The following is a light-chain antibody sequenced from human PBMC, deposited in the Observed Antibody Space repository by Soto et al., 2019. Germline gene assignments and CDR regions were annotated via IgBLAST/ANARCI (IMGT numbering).Light chain of an antibody. CDR3: QQYDNSPQT. CDR2: GAS. CDR1: QSVSSSY. J-gene: IGKJ1*01. V-gene: IGKV3-20*01. Sequence: EIVLTQSPGTLSLSPGERATLSCRASQSVSSSYLAWYQQKPGQAPRLLIYGASSRATGIPDRFSGSGSGTDFTLTISRLEPGDFAVYYCQQYDNSPQTFGQGTKVEIK.